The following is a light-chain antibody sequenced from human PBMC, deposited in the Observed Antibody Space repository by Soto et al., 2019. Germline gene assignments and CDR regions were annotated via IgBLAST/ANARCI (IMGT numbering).Light chain of an antibody. J-gene: IGKJ3*01. CDR1: QSVSSS. CDR2: DAS. Sequence: DIQMTQSPSTLSASVGDRVTVTCRASQSVSSSLAWYQQKPGKAPKLLIYDASILETGVPSRFSGSGSGTEFTLTITSLEPDDSATYYCQHYKIFPLTFCPGTKVEIK. V-gene: IGKV1-5*01. CDR3: QHYKIFPLT.